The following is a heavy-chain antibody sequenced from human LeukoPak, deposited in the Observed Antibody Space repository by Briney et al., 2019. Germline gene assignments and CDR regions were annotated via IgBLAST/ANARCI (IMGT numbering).Heavy chain of an antibody. CDR2: FDPEDGET. J-gene: IGHJ3*01. Sequence: ASVKVSCKVSGYTLTELSMHWVRQAPGKGLEWMGGFDPEDGETIYAQKFQGRVTMTEDTSTDTAYMELSSLRSEDTAVYYCASKGAGYCRSSNCQGAFDLWGQGTMVSVSS. D-gene: IGHD2-2*01. CDR1: GYTLTELS. V-gene: IGHV1-24*01. CDR3: ASKGAGYCRSSNCQGAFDL.